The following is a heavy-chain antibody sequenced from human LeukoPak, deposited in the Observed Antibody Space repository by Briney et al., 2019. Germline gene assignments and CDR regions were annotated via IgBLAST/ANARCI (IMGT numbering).Heavy chain of an antibody. CDR3: ASLGSYYDSSGYQQRVDY. Sequence: ASVKVSCKASGYTFTGYYMHWVRQAPGQGLEWMGWINPNSGGTKYAQKFQGRVTMTRDTSISTAYMELSRLRSDDTAVYYCASLGSYYDSSGYQQRVDYWGQGTLVTVSS. V-gene: IGHV1-2*02. J-gene: IGHJ4*02. CDR2: INPNSGGT. CDR1: GYTFTGYY. D-gene: IGHD3-22*01.